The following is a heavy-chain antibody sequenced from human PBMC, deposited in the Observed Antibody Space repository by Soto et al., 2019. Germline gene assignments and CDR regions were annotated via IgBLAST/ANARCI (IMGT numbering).Heavy chain of an antibody. CDR2: IYYSGST. Sequence: SEARSLTCPVSGGSIRRRDWSWIRQATGEVLEWIGSIYYSGSTYYNPSLKSRVTISVDTSKNQFSLKLSSVTAADSAVYYCARLRDLVVPAARIFGNWFDPWGQGTLVTVS. D-gene: IGHD2-2*01. CDR1: GGSIRRRD. V-gene: IGHV4-59*05. CDR3: ARLRDLVVPAARIFGNWFDP. J-gene: IGHJ5*02.